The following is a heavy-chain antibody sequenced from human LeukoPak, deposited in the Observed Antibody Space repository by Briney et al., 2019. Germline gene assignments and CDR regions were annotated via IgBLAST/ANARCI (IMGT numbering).Heavy chain of an antibody. J-gene: IGHJ3*02. D-gene: IGHD6-25*01. CDR3: ATIQRDHAFDI. CDR2: INQSGST. CDR1: GGSFSGYY. Sequence: SETLSLTCAVYGGSFSGYYWSWIRQPPGKGLEWIGEINQSGSTNYNPSLKSRVTISVDTSKNQFSLKLNSMTAADTAVYYCATIQRDHAFDIWGQGTVVTVSS. V-gene: IGHV4-34*01.